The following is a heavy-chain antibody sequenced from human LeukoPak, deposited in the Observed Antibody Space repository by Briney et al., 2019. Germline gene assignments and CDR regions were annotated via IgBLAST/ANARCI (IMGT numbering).Heavy chain of an antibody. CDR2: IYYSGST. V-gene: IGHV4-59*01. CDR3: ARWGYCSSTSCPTGAFDI. J-gene: IGHJ3*02. Sequence: SETLSLTCTVSGGSISSYYWSWIRQPPGKGLEWIGYIYYSGSTIYNPSLKSRVTISVDTSKNQFSLKLSSVTAADTAVYYCARWGYCSSTSCPTGAFDIWGQGTMVTVSS. CDR1: GGSISSYY. D-gene: IGHD2-2*01.